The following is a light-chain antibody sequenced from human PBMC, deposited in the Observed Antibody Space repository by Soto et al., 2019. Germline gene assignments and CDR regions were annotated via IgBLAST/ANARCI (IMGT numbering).Light chain of an antibody. CDR2: GAS. Sequence: EIEMTQPPPPPPVPRGHSATLSCWASQSVSSNLAWYQQKPAQAPRLHVSGASTRATGVPARFSGSGSGTDFTLTIRSLEPEDFALHYCQHYGQPFGQGTKVDIK. CDR1: QSVSSN. J-gene: IGKJ1*01. V-gene: IGKV3-15*01. CDR3: QHYGQP.